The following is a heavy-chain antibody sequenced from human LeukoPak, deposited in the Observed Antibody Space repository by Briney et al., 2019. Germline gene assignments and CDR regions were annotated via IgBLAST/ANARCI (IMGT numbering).Heavy chain of an antibody. J-gene: IGHJ6*02. CDR3: TRDTGSTMFRGVIKNYSGMDV. CDR1: GGTFSSHA. D-gene: IGHD3-10*01. V-gene: IGHV1-69*11. Sequence: ASVKVSCKASGGTFSSHAINWVRQAPGQGLEWMGRIIPILGTTDYAQKFRGRVTINADSSTNTAYMELSSLRSEDTAVYFCTRDTGSTMFRGVIKNYSGMDVWGQGTTVTVSS. CDR2: IIPILGTT.